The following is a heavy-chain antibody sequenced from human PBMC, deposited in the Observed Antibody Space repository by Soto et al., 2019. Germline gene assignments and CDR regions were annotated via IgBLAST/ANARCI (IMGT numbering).Heavy chain of an antibody. CDR1: GFTFRTYG. V-gene: IGHV3-33*01. D-gene: IGHD3-16*01. J-gene: IGHJ3*02. CDR2: FWYDGSNK. Sequence: QVQLVESGGGVVQPGRSLRLSCAASGFTFRTYGMHWVRQAPGKGLEWVAIFWYDGSNKYYAESVKGRFTISRDNSKNTLYLQMNSLRAEDTAVYYYARDGTFGAKGGSLDIWGQGTMVTVSS. CDR3: ARDGTFGAKGGSLDI.